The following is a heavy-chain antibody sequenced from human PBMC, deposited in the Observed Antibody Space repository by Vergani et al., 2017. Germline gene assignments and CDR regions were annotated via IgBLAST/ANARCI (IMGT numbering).Heavy chain of an antibody. D-gene: IGHD3-22*01. CDR1: GGSMSGYY. Sequence: QVRLQESGPGLVKPSETLSLTCSVSGGSMSGYYWSWIRQPPGKELEWIGYMYHSGSTNYNPSLETRVTISGDTSKNQFSLKLNSVTAADTAVYYCARAVVLVVPEGYHYYYYMDVWGKGTTVTVSS. CDR3: ARAVVLVVPEGYHYYYYMDV. CDR2: MYHSGST. V-gene: IGHV4-59*01. J-gene: IGHJ6*03.